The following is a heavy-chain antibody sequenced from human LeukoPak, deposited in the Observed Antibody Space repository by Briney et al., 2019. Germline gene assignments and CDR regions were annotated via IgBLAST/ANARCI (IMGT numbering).Heavy chain of an antibody. CDR1: GDSINDDDYY. D-gene: IGHD2-21*01. V-gene: IGHV4-39*01. CDR2: VSYGGST. J-gene: IGHJ5*02. CDR3: ARRSYSASFDP. Sequence: SETLSLTCTVSGDSINDDDYYWDWIRQPPGKGLEHIGSVSYGGSTYYSPSLKSRVNIYIDISKNQFSLELRSVTAADTAVYYCARRSYSASFDPWGQGSLVTVSS.